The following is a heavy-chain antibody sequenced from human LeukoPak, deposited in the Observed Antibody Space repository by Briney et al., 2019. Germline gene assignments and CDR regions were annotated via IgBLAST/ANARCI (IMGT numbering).Heavy chain of an antibody. Sequence: GGSLRLSCAASGFTFDDYGMSWVRQAPGKGLEWVSGINWNGGSTGYADSVKGRFTISRDNAKNSLYLQMNSLRAEDTALYYCARDPRYSSSWSWFDPWGQGTLVTVSS. J-gene: IGHJ5*02. V-gene: IGHV3-20*04. CDR2: INWNGGST. D-gene: IGHD6-13*01. CDR1: GFTFDDYG. CDR3: ARDPRYSSSWSWFDP.